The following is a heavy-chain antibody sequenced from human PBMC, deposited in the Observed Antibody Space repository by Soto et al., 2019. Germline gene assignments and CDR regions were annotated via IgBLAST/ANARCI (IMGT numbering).Heavy chain of an antibody. CDR2: IKHDGSGP. CDR1: GFTFSDYW. J-gene: IGHJ4*02. D-gene: IGHD2-21*01. Sequence: EAQLVESGGGLVQPGGSLRLSCAASGFTFSDYWMHWVRQVPGKGLVWVSRIKHDGSGPSYADSVKGRFTISRDNAKNTLYLQMNTLRVEDTAVYYCSRELPHCVGDCLFLWGQGTLVTVSS. V-gene: IGHV3-74*01. CDR3: SRELPHCVGDCLFL.